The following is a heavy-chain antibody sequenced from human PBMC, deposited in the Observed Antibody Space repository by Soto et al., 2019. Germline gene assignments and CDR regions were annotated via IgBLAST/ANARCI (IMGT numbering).Heavy chain of an antibody. J-gene: IGHJ4*02. D-gene: IGHD3-22*01. CDR3: MTPNGAYSYDSYY. CDR1: GDSINNDDHF. V-gene: IGHV4-30-4*08. CDR2: IFYSGAT. Sequence: SETLSLTCTVSGDSINNDDHFWTWIRQRPGQGLEWIGYIFYSGATYYNPSLKARVTISIDKSRKYFSLDLSSVTAADTAVYYCMTPNGAYSYDSYYWGQGTLVTVYS.